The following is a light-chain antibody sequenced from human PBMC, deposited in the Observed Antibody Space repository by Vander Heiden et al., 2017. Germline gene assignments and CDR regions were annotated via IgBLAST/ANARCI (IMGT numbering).Light chain of an antibody. V-gene: IGLV1-40*01. CDR2: GNS. Sequence: QSVLTQPPSVSGAPGQRVTISCTGCSSNIGAGYDVHWYQQLPGTAPKRLIYGNSNRPSGVPDRFSGSKSGTSASLAITGLQAEDEADYYCQSYDSSLSGEWVFGGGTKLTVL. CDR3: QSYDSSLSGEWV. J-gene: IGLJ3*02. CDR1: SSNIGAGYD.